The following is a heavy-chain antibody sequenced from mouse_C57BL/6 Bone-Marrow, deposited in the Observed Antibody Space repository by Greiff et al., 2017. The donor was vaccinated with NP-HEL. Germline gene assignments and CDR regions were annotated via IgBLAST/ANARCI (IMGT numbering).Heavy chain of an antibody. J-gene: IGHJ2*01. V-gene: IGHV1-52*01. CDR2: IDPSDSET. CDR3: ARGGYYFY. Sequence: QVQLQQPGAELVRPGSSVKLSCKASGYTFTSYWMHWVKQRPIQGLEWIGNIDPSDSETHSNQKFKDKATLTVDNSSSTAYMQLSSLTSEDSAVYYCARGGYYFYWGQGTTLTVSS. D-gene: IGHD2-3*01. CDR1: GYTFTSYW.